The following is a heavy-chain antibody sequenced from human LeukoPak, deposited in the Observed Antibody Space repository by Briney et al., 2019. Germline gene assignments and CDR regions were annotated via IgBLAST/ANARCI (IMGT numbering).Heavy chain of an antibody. CDR2: FSAHNGNR. Sequence: ASVNLSCKAAGYSFTNYSVTWVRQAPGQGLGWVGWFSAHNGNRNNVQKLQDRVTMTTDTSMTTAYLELRNLRSDDTAVYYCARDSASTSFPPAYDYWGQGTVVAVSS. D-gene: IGHD3-16*01. J-gene: IGHJ4*02. V-gene: IGHV1-18*04. CDR1: GYSFTNYS. CDR3: ARDSASTSFPPAYDY.